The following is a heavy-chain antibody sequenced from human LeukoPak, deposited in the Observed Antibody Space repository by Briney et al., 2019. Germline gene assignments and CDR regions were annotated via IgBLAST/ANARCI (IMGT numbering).Heavy chain of an antibody. CDR2: ISGSGGST. Sequence: GGSLRLSCAASGFTFSSYAMSWVRQAPGKGLEWVSAISGSGGSTYYADSVKGRFTISRDNSKNTLYLQMNSLRAEDTAVYYCAKALAGVPAARTYYDFWSGYPREDYWGQGTLVTVSS. CDR3: AKALAGVPAARTYYDFWSGYPREDY. CDR1: GFTFSSYA. V-gene: IGHV3-23*01. J-gene: IGHJ4*02. D-gene: IGHD3-3*01.